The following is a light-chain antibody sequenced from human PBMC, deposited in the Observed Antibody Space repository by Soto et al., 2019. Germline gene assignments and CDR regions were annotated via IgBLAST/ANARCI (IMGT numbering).Light chain of an antibody. CDR1: SSDIGNYNY. CDR2: DVS. CDR3: CSSTNTDTRI. V-gene: IGLV2-14*03. J-gene: IGLJ1*01. Sequence: QSVLTQPASVSGSPGQSITISCTGTSSDIGNYNYVSWYQQHPGRAPKLMIYDVSNRPSGVSYRFSGSKSGNTASLTISGLQAEDEADYYCCSSTNTDTRIFGTGTKLTVL.